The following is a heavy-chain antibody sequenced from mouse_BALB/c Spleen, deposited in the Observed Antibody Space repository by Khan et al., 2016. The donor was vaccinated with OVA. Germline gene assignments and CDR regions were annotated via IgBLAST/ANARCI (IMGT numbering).Heavy chain of an antibody. Sequence: QVQLKESGAELAKPGASVKMSCKASGYTFTSYWMHWVKQRPGQGLEWIGYINPSTGYTEYNQRFKDKAKLPADKSSSTAYMQLSSLTSEESAVYYCANHGSSSAWLTYWGQGTLVTVSA. D-gene: IGHD1-1*01. V-gene: IGHV1-7*01. CDR2: INPSTGYT. CDR3: ANHGSSSAWLTY. CDR1: GYTFTSYW. J-gene: IGHJ3*01.